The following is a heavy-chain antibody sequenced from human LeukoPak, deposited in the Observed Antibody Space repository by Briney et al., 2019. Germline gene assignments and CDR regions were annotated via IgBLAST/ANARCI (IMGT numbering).Heavy chain of an antibody. Sequence: GASVKVSCKASGYTFTSYDINWVRQATGQGLEWMGWMNPNSGNTGYAQKFQGRVTITRNTSISTAYMELSSLRSEDTAVYYCARVSHCSSTSCWGKSYYYYYMDVWGKGTTVTVSS. D-gene: IGHD2-2*01. V-gene: IGHV1-8*03. J-gene: IGHJ6*03. CDR3: ARVSHCSSTSCWGKSYYYYYMDV. CDR1: GYTFTSYD. CDR2: MNPNSGNT.